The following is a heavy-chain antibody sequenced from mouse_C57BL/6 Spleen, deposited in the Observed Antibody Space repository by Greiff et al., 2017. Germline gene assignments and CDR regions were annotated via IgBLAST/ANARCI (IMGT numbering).Heavy chain of an antibody. V-gene: IGHV2-2*01. CDR1: GFSLTSYG. CDR3: ARKGGDYYGSSYGYAMDY. J-gene: IGHJ4*01. Sequence: VKLQESGPGLVQPSQSLSITCTVSGFSLTSYGVHWVRQSPGKGLEWLGVIWSGGSTDYNAAFISRLSISKDNSKSQVFFKINSLQADDTAIYYCARKGGDYYGSSYGYAMDYWGQGTSVTVSS. D-gene: IGHD1-1*01. CDR2: IWSGGST.